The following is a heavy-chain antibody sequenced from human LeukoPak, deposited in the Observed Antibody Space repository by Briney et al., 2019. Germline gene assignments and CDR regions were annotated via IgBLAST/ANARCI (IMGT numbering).Heavy chain of an antibody. V-gene: IGHV4-34*01. J-gene: IGHJ1*01. D-gene: IGHD2-2*01. CDR1: GGSFSHYY. CDR2: INHSGVT. CDR3: ARLYCSSTSCYPSYFQH. Sequence: KSSETLSLTCAVYGGSFSHYYYSWFRQPPGKGLEWIAEINHSGVTNYNPSLKSRVSMSVDTSKNQFSLKLNSVTAADTAVYYCARLYCSSTSCYPSYFQHWGQGTLVTDSS.